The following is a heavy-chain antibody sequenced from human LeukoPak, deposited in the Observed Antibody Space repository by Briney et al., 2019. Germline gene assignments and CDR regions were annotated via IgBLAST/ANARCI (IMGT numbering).Heavy chain of an antibody. CDR1: GYTFTSYG. J-gene: IGHJ4*02. D-gene: IGHD6-19*01. V-gene: IGHV1-18*01. CDR3: ARARSGWYSYYFDY. Sequence: ASVKVSCKASGYTFTSYGISWVRQAPGQGLEWMGWISAYNGNTNYAQKLQGRVTMTTDTSTSTAYMELRSLRSDDTAVYYCARARSGWYSYYFDYWGQGTLVTVSS. CDR2: ISAYNGNT.